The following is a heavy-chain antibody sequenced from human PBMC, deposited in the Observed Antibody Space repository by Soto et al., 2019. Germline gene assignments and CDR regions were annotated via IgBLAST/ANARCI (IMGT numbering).Heavy chain of an antibody. CDR3: ARGTKYYYQGMDV. J-gene: IGHJ6*02. CDR2: IYDSGST. CDR1: GDSINNYY. Sequence: SETLSLTXTVSGDSINNYYWTWIRQPPGKGLEWIGYIYDSGSTSYNPSLKSRLTISVDTSKNLFSLKLNPVTAADTAIYYCARGTKYYYQGMDVWGQGTTVTVSS. V-gene: IGHV4-59*01.